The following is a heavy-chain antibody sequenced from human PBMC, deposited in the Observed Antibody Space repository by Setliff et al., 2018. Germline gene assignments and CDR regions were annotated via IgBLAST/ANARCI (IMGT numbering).Heavy chain of an antibody. D-gene: IGHD3-10*01. V-gene: IGHV1-24*01. CDR3: AIDSVVRGFINGDSFDY. Sequence: ASVKVSCKVSGNTLTHLSIHWVRQAPGEGLEWIGGFDPEEGERIYAPRLQGRVTVTEDTSSDTAYMELSSLRPEDTAVYYCAIDSVVRGFINGDSFDYWGQGTLVTVS. CDR2: FDPEEGER. CDR1: GNTLTHLS. J-gene: IGHJ4*02.